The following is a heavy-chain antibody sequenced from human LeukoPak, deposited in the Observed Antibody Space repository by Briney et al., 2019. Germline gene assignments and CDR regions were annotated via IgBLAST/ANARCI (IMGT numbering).Heavy chain of an antibody. CDR2: ITGGGHST. Sequence: GGSLRLSCAASGFTFSNYAMSWVRQAPRKGLEWVSAITGGGHSTYYADSVKGRFTISRDNSKNTLYLQLNSLTAEDTAIYYCSTYTVTPRHFDYWGQGTLVTVSS. CDR1: GFTFSNYA. V-gene: IGHV3-23*01. J-gene: IGHJ4*02. D-gene: IGHD4-17*01. CDR3: STYTVTPRHFDY.